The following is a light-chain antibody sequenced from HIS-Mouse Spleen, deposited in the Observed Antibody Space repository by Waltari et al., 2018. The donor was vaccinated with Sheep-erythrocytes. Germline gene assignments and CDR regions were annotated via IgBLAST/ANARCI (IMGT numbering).Light chain of an antibody. CDR2: DVS. Sequence: QSALTQPPSVSGSPGQSVTISCTGTSSAVVGDHYVPWYQQHPGKAPKLMIYDVSKRPSGVPDRFSGSKSGNTASLTISGLQAEDEADYYCCSYAGSYNHVFATGTKVTVL. J-gene: IGLJ1*01. CDR1: SSAVVGDHY. V-gene: IGLV2-11*01. CDR3: CSYAGSYNHV.